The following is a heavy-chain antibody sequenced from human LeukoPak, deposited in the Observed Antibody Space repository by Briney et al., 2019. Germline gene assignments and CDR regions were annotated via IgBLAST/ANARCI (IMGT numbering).Heavy chain of an antibody. V-gene: IGHV3-21*01. J-gene: IGHJ4*02. CDR3: ARDRGADYYDSSGYYPIDY. CDR2: ISSSSSYI. Sequence: GGSLTLSCAASGFTFSSYSMNWVRQAPGKGLEWVSSISSSSSYIYYADSVKGRFTISRDNAKNSLYLQMNSLRAEDTAVYYCARDRGADYYDSSGYYPIDYWGQGTLVTVSS. D-gene: IGHD3-22*01. CDR1: GFTFSSYS.